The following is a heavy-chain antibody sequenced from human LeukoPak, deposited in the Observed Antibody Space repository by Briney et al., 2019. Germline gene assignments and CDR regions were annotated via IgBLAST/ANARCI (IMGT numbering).Heavy chain of an antibody. Sequence: KSGGSPRLSCEASGFTFSSYWMNWVRQAPGKGLEWVSSISSSSSYIYYADSVKGRFTISRDNAKNSLYLQMNSLRAEDTAVYYCARSDGLGFDYWGQGTLVTVSS. CDR1: GFTFSSYW. V-gene: IGHV3-21*01. J-gene: IGHJ4*02. D-gene: IGHD6-19*01. CDR2: ISSSSSYI. CDR3: ARSDGLGFDY.